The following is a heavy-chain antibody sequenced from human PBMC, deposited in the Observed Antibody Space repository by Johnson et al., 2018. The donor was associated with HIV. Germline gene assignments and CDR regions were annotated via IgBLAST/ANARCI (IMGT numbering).Heavy chain of an antibody. CDR1: GFTFRSYA. J-gene: IGHJ3*02. CDR3: APIAAHHDAFDI. Sequence: QVQLVESGGGLVQPGGSLRLSCAASGFTFRSYAMHWVRQAPGKGLEWVAFIRYDGSNKYYADSVKGRFTISRDNSKNTLYLQMNSLRAEDTAVYYCAPIAAHHDAFDIWGQGTMVTVSS. CDR2: IRYDGSNK. V-gene: IGHV3-30*02. D-gene: IGHD6-6*01.